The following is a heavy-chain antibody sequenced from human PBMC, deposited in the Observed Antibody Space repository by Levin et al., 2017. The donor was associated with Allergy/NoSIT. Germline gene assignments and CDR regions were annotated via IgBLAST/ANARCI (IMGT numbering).Heavy chain of an antibody. Sequence: SETLSLTCTVSGGSISDYYWSWIRQPPGKGLEWIGYIYYSGSTNYNPSLKSRVTISIDTSKNQFSLKLSSVTAASTAVYYCARTGAYRLGYYYGMDVWGQGTTVTVSS. V-gene: IGHV4-59*08. CDR3: ARTGAYRLGYYYGMDV. D-gene: IGHD3-16*02. CDR2: IYYSGST. J-gene: IGHJ6*02. CDR1: GGSISDYY.